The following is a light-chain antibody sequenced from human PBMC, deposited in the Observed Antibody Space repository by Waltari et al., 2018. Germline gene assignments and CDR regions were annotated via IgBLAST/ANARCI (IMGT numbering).Light chain of an antibody. CDR1: TSNIGANL. J-gene: IGLJ3*02. Sequence: QSVLTQPPSASGTPGQRVTIPRSGSTSNIGANLVYWYQQLPGLAPKLRIYSNNQRPSGVPDRFSDSKSGTSASLAISGLRSEDEADYYCAAWDDRVRGRVFGGGTKLTVL. CDR3: AAWDDRVRGRV. CDR2: SNN. V-gene: IGLV1-47*02.